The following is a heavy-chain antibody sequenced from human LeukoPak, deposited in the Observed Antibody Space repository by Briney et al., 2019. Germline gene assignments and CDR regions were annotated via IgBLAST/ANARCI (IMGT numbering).Heavy chain of an antibody. J-gene: IGHJ6*03. Sequence: PSETLSLTCTVSGGSINSYDWSWIRQPPGKGLEWIGYISYSGRTNYNPSLKSRVTISVDTSKNQFSLKLSSVTAADTAMYYCARARNHDFWSQNYYYYYMDVWGKGTTVTVSS. V-gene: IGHV4-59*01. CDR1: GGSINSYD. CDR2: ISYSGRT. D-gene: IGHD3-3*01. CDR3: ARARNHDFWSQNYYYYYMDV.